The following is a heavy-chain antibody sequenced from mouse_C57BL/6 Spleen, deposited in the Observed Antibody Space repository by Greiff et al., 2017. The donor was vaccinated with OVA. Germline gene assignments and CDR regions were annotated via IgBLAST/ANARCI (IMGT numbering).Heavy chain of an antibody. CDR3: ARSNWDEAWFAY. CDR2: INPGSGGT. J-gene: IGHJ3*01. V-gene: IGHV1-54*01. CDR1: GYAFTNYL. D-gene: IGHD4-1*01. Sequence: QVQLKESGAELVRPGTSVKVSCKASGYAFTNYLIEWVKQRPGQGLEWIGVINPGSGGTNYNEKFKGKATLTADKSSSTAYMQLSSLTSEDSAVYFCARSNWDEAWFAYWGQGTLVTVSA.